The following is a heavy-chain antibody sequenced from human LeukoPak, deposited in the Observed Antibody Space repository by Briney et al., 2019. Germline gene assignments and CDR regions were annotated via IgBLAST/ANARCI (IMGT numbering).Heavy chain of an antibody. J-gene: IGHJ3*02. V-gene: IGHV1-2*02. D-gene: IGHD3-22*01. CDR2: INPNSGGT. CDR3: ASRVTMIDAFDI. Sequence: ASVKVSCKASGYTFTGYYMHWVRQAPGQGLEWMGWINPNSGGTNYAQKLQGRVTMTTDTSTSTAYMELRSLRSDDTAVYYCASRVTMIDAFDIWGQGTMVTVSS. CDR1: GYTFTGYY.